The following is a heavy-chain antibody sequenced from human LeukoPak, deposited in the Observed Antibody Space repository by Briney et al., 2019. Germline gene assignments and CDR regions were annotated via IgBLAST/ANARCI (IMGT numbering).Heavy chain of an antibody. Sequence: GGSLRLSCAAAGFTFSSYAMRWVRQAPGKGLEWVAVISYDGSNKYYADSVKGRFTISRDNSKNTLYLQMNSLRAEDTAVSYCAKDPSRYDSSGYGPGFDYWGQGTLVTVSS. CDR1: GFTFSSYA. CDR3: AKDPSRYDSSGYGPGFDY. J-gene: IGHJ4*02. V-gene: IGHV3-30*04. D-gene: IGHD3-22*01. CDR2: ISYDGSNK.